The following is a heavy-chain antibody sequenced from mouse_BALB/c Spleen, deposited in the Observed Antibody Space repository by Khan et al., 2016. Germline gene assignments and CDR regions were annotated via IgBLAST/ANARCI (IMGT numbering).Heavy chain of an antibody. Sequence: EVKLLESGGGLVQPGGSLTLSCAASGFDFSRYWMSWVRQAPGKGLEWIGEINTDSSTINYTPSLKDKFIISRDNAKNTLYLQMSKVRSEDTALYYCARHEDYAMDYWGQGTSVTVSS. CDR2: INTDSSTI. CDR1: GFDFSRYW. J-gene: IGHJ4*01. CDR3: ARHEDYAMDY. V-gene: IGHV4-1*02.